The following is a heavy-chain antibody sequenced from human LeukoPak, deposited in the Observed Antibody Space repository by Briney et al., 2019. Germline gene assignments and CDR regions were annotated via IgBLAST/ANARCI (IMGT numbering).Heavy chain of an antibody. Sequence: GGSLRLSCAASGFTFSSYWMGWVRQAPGKGLEWVANIKQDGCEKYYVDSVKGRFTISRDNAKNSLYLQMNSLRAEDTAVYYCARDREAVADYYFDYWGQGTLVTVSS. CDR1: GFTFSSYW. CDR2: IKQDGCEK. V-gene: IGHV3-7*01. CDR3: ARDREAVADYYFDY. J-gene: IGHJ4*02. D-gene: IGHD6-19*01.